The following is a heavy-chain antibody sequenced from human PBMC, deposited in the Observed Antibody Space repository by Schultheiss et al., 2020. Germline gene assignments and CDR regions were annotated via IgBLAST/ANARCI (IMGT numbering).Heavy chain of an antibody. V-gene: IGHV3-21*04. CDR1: GFTFSSYS. CDR3: AKKGDYGDSREDAFDI. CDR2: ISSSSSYI. D-gene: IGHD4-17*01. J-gene: IGHJ3*02. Sequence: GESLKISCAASGFTFSSYSMNWVRQAPGKGLEWVSSISSSSSYIYYADSVKGRFTISRDNAKNSLYLQMNSLRAEDTALYYCAKKGDYGDSREDAFDIWGQGTMVTVSS.